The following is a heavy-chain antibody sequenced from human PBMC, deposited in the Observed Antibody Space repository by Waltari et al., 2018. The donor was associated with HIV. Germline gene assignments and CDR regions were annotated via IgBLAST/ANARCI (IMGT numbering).Heavy chain of an antibody. CDR2: INPKSNET. V-gene: IGHV1-2*02. D-gene: IGHD1-26*01. J-gene: IGHJ3*01. CDR1: GYTFTAYY. Sequence: QVQLVQSGAEVKRPGASVKVSCEASGYTFTAYYIHWVRQAPGQGLEWMGRINPKSNETYHEKRCQGRVTLTRVTSISTTYMELSGLRSDDTAIYYWARETTGWGAQAPPDTFSVWGQGTMVTVSS. CDR3: ARETTGWGAQAPPDTFSV.